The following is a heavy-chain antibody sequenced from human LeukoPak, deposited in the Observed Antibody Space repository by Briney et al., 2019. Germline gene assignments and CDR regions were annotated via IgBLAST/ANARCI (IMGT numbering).Heavy chain of an antibody. D-gene: IGHD3-22*01. CDR3: AIYFSTYYYDSSGTFDY. J-gene: IGHJ4*02. CDR1: GYTFTSYD. Sequence: ASVKVSCKASGYTFTSYDINWVRQATGQGLEWMGWMNPNSGNTGYAQKFQGRVTMTRNISIGTAYMELSSLRSEDTAVYYCAIYFSTYYYDSSGTFDYWGQGTLVTVSS. CDR2: MNPNSGNT. V-gene: IGHV1-8*01.